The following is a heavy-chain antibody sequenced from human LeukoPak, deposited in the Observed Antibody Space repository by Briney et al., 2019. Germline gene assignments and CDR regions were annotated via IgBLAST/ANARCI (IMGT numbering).Heavy chain of an antibody. Sequence: GASVKVSCKASGYTFTSYGISWVRQAPGQGREWMGWSSAYNGNTNYAQKLQGRVTITTDTSTSTAYMELRSLRSDDMAVYYCARRSSGYDYYYYYGMDVWGKGTTVTVSS. CDR2: SSAYNGNT. D-gene: IGHD5-12*01. CDR1: GYTFTSYG. J-gene: IGHJ6*04. V-gene: IGHV1-18*03. CDR3: ARRSSGYDYYYYYGMDV.